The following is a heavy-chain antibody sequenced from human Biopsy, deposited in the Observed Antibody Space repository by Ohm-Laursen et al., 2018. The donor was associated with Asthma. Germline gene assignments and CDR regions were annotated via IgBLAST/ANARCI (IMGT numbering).Heavy chain of an antibody. J-gene: IGHJ3*01. V-gene: IGHV1-3*04. CDR1: GYNFISFA. CDR3: ARTYYDFLTGQVKDVFGV. D-gene: IGHD3-9*01. Sequence: GSSVTVSCKASGYNFISFAIHWVRQAPGQRLGWMGWVNTGNGDTKYSQKFQGRVTITRDTSASTAYMELRCLRSEDTATYYCARTYYDFLTGQVKDVFGVWGQGTMVTVSS. CDR2: VNTGNGDT.